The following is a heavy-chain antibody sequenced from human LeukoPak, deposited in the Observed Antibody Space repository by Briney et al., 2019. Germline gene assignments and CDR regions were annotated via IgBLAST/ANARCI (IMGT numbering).Heavy chain of an antibody. CDR2: INPSGGST. Sequence: ASVKVSCKASGYTFTSYYMHWVRQAPGQELEWMGIINPSGGSTSYAQKFQGRVTMTRDTSTSTVYMELSSLRSEDTAVYYCARPRRAWYFDYWGQGTLVTVSS. CDR1: GYTFTSYY. CDR3: ARPRRAWYFDY. V-gene: IGHV1-46*01. J-gene: IGHJ4*02.